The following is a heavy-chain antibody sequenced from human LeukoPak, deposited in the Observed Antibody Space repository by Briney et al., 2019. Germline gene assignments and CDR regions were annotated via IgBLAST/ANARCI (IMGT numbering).Heavy chain of an antibody. CDR2: ISRSSDAI. CDR1: GFNLSAYS. CDR3: ARGDSDHYITLDY. V-gene: IGHV3-48*01. Sequence: GALRLSCAASGFNLSAYSMNWVRQAPGKGLEWVSYISRSSDAIYDADSVKGRFTISRGNAKNLLFLQMNSLGVEDTALYYCARGDSDHYITLDYWGQGTLVTVSS. D-gene: IGHD4-17*01. J-gene: IGHJ4*02.